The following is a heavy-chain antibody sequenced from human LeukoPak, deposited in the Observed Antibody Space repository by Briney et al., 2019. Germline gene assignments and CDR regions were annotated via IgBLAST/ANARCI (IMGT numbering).Heavy chain of an antibody. Sequence: GGSLRLSCAASGSIFSNYNMNWVRQAPGKGLEWVSSISTSSSYILYAGSVKGRFIMSRDNAKSSLYLQMNSLRAEDTAVYYCARETSPERLRYCGRDCYAPLRAFDIWGQGTMVTVSS. D-gene: IGHD2-21*02. CDR3: ARETSPERLRYCGRDCYAPLRAFDI. V-gene: IGHV3-21*04. CDR2: ISTSSSYI. CDR1: GSIFSNYN. J-gene: IGHJ3*02.